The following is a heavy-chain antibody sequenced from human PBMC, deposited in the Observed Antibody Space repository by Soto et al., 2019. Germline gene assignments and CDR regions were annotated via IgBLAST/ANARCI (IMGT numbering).Heavy chain of an antibody. Sequence: NPSETLSLTCTVSGGSISSGDYYWSWIRQPPGKGLEWIGYIYYSGSTYYNPSLKSRVTISVDTSKNQFSLKLSSVTAADTAVYYCARGSWDFGVVLSYWGQGTLVTVSS. V-gene: IGHV4-30-4*01. J-gene: IGHJ4*02. CDR2: IYYSGST. CDR1: GGSISSGDYY. CDR3: ARGSWDFGVVLSY. D-gene: IGHD3-3*01.